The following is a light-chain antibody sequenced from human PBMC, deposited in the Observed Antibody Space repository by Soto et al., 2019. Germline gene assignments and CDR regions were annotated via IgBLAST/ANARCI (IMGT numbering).Light chain of an antibody. CDR2: EVS. Sequence: QSALTQPPSAAGSPGQSVTISCTGTSTDVGGYNYVSWYQQYPGKAPKIMIYEVSKRPSGVPDRFSGSKSGNTASLTGSGLQAEDEADYCCSSYGGRYNYVFGTGTKLTVL. J-gene: IGLJ1*01. CDR3: SSYGGRYNYV. V-gene: IGLV2-8*01. CDR1: STDVGGYNY.